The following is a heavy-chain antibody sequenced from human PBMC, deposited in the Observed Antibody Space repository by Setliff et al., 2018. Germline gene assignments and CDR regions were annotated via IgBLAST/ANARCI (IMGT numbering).Heavy chain of an antibody. D-gene: IGHD2-8*01. J-gene: IGHJ3*01. Sequence: SETLSLTCAVSGGSISSSNWWSWVRQPPGKGLEWIGSIYHGGTTYYSPSLKTRVTMSVDPSKNQFSLKLSSVTAADTAVYYCARIDIVLMVYADWGQGTMVTVSS. CDR3: ARIDIVLMVYAD. V-gene: IGHV4-4*02. CDR1: GGSISSSNW. CDR2: IYHGGTT.